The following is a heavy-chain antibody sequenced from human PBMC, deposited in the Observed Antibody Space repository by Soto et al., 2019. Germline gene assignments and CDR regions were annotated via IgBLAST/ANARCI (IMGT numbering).Heavy chain of an antibody. CDR3: ARGIAVAGTTWFDP. CDR2: IYYSGST. CDR1: GGSISSGDYY. D-gene: IGHD6-19*01. J-gene: IGHJ5*02. Sequence: SETLSLTCTVSGGSISSGDYYWSWIRQPPGKGLEWIGYIYYSGSTYYNPSLKSRVTISVDTSKNQFSLKLSSVSAADTAVYYCARGIAVAGTTWFDPWGQGTLVTVSS. V-gene: IGHV4-30-4*01.